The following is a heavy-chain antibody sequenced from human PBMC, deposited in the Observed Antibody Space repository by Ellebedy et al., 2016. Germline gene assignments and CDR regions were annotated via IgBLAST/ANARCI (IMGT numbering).Heavy chain of an antibody. CDR2: TSYDARDK. V-gene: IGHV3-30*18. J-gene: IGHJ4*02. CDR3: GKDFLAHYYDSSGYFPVDH. CDR1: GFTFSSYG. D-gene: IGHD3-22*01. Sequence: GGSLRLXCAASGFTFSSYGMQWVRQAPGKGLEWVAVTSYDARDKYYADSVKGRFTISRDNSKNTLYLEMNSLRSEDTAVYYCGKDFLAHYYDSSGYFPVDHWGQGILVTVSS.